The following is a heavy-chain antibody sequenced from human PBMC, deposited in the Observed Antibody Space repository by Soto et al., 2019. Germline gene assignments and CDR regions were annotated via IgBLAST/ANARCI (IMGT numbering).Heavy chain of an antibody. CDR3: ATDTYCPATCCRGHGN. CDR2: MNQHGGDI. CDR1: GFTFSSYW. D-gene: IGHD2-8*02. V-gene: IGHV3-7*03. Sequence: EVQLVESGGDLVQPGGSLRLSCAASGFTFSSYWMAWVRQSPGKGLEWVASMNQHGGDIQYVDSVRGRFTISRDNARNLLYLQMNNLRVEDTAIYYCATDTYCPATCCRGHGNWGQGTLVTVSS. J-gene: IGHJ4*02.